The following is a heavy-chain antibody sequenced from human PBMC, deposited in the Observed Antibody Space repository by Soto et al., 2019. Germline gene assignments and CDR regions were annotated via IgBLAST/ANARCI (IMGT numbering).Heavy chain of an antibody. CDR2: TIPILGIT. CDR1: GGTFSSHT. V-gene: IGHV1-69*02. D-gene: IGHD3-22*01. CDR3: GISRYDSNFYYYGTDV. J-gene: IGHJ6*02. Sequence: QVQLVQSGAEVKKPGSSLKVSCKASGGTFSSHTINWVRLAPGQGLEWMGRTIPILGITNYAQNFQGRVTLTADKSTGTASMELSSLRSEDTAVEYCGISRYDSNFYYYGTDVWGQGTTVTVSS.